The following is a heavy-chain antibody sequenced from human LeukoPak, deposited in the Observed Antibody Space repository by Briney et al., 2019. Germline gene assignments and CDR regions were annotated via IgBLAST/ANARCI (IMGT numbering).Heavy chain of an antibody. CDR1: GFTFSNYW. J-gene: IGHJ6*03. D-gene: IGHD1-26*01. CDR3: AKDGDTMSGTYYYDMDV. Sequence: GGSLRLSCAASGFTFSNYWMHWVRQAPGKGLVWISRINSDGSSTTYADSVKGRFTISRDNSKNTLYLQMNSLRGEDTAVYYCAKDGDTMSGTYYYDMDVWGKGTTVTIS. V-gene: IGHV3-74*01. CDR2: INSDGSST.